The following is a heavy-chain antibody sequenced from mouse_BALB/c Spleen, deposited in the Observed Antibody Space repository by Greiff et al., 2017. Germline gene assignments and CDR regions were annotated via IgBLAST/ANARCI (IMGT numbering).Heavy chain of an antibody. V-gene: IGHV3-6*02. D-gene: IGHD5-2*01. CDR3: ERGEYDYYAMDY. CDR2: ISYDGSN. J-gene: IGHJ4*01. CDR1: GYSITSGYY. Sequence: EVKVEESGPGLVKPSQSLSLTCSVTGYSITSGYYWNWIRQFPGNKLEWMGYISYDGSNNYNPSLKNRISITRDTSKNQFFLKLNSVTTEDTATYYCERGEYDYYAMDYWGQGTSVTVSS.